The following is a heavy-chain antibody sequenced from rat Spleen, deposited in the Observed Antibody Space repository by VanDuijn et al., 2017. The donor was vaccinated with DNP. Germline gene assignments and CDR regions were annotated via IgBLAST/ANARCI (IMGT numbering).Heavy chain of an antibody. D-gene: IGHD1-1*01. CDR1: GFTFSNYG. CDR3: TKDATVAPFDY. J-gene: IGHJ2*01. CDR2: ISYDGSST. Sequence: EVQLVESGGGLVQPGRSLKLSCAASGFTFSNYGMAWVRQAPTKGLEWVATISYDGSSTYYRDSVKGRFTVSRDDAKSTLYLHMDSLRSEDTATYYCTKDATVAPFDYWGQGVMVTVSS. V-gene: IGHV5-29*01.